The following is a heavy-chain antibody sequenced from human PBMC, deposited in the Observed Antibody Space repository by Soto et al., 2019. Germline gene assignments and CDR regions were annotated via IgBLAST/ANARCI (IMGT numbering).Heavy chain of an antibody. Sequence: SETLSLTCAVYGGSFIGYYWSWIRQPPGKGLEWIGEINHSGSTNYNPSLKSRVTISVDTSKNQFSLKLSSVTAADTAVYYCARKTCSSTSCFGGVENWFDPWGQGTLVTVSS. CDR2: INHSGST. V-gene: IGHV4-34*01. CDR3: ARKTCSSTSCFGGVENWFDP. J-gene: IGHJ5*02. CDR1: GGSFIGYY. D-gene: IGHD2-2*01.